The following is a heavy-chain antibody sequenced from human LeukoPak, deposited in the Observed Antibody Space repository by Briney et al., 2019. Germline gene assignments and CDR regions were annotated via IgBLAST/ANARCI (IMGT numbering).Heavy chain of an antibody. CDR2: IYTSAST. J-gene: IGHJ5*02. Sequence: SETLSLNCAVYGGSFSGNYWSWIRQPAGKGLEWIGRIYTSASTNYHHSLKSVAIMSVNTSKNQFSLKMSLVTAAATAVYYCGRAADSSDGFVPWGQGTLVTVSS. CDR1: GGSFSGNY. V-gene: IGHV4-59*10. D-gene: IGHD6-19*01. CDR3: GRAADSSDGFVP.